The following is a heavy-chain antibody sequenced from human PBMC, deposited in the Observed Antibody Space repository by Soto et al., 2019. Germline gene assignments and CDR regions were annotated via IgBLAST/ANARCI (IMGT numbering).Heavy chain of an antibody. CDR1: GGTFSSYA. CDR2: IIPIFGTA. V-gene: IGHV1-69*01. CDR3: ARGIESTAMVTYYYYGMDV. Sequence: QVQLVQSGAEVKKPGSSVKVSCKASGGTFSSYAISWVRQAPGQGLEWMGGIIPIFGTANYAQKFQGRVTITADESTSTAYMELSSQRSEDTAVYYCARGIESTAMVTYYYYGMDVWGQGTTVTVSS. J-gene: IGHJ6*02. D-gene: IGHD5-18*01.